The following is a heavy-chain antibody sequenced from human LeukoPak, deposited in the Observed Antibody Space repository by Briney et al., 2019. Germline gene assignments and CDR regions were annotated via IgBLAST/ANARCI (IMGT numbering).Heavy chain of an antibody. J-gene: IGHJ6*02. CDR3: AREASSIRVVYYYGMDV. D-gene: IGHD2-15*01. CDR2: INPSGGST. CDR1: GYTFTSYY. Sequence: ASVKVSCKASGYTFTSYYMHWVRQAPGQGLEWMGIINPSGGSTSYAQKFQGRVTMTRDTSTSTVYMELSSLRSEDTAVYYCAREASSIRVVYYYGMDVWGQGTTVTVSS. V-gene: IGHV1-46*01.